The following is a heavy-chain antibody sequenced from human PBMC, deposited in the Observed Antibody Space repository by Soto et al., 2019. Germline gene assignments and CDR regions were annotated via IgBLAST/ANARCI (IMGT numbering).Heavy chain of an antibody. V-gene: IGHV1-18*01. CDR3: ARSSGTYPPSRYYYGLDV. Sequence: QVQLVQSGPEVKKPGASVKVSCKASGYTFTSYGLSWVRQAPGQGLEWMGWISAYNGDTNYPQKFQARVTMTTDTSTSTAYLDLRSLRSDDTAVYYCARSSGTYPPSRYYYGLDVWGQGTTVTVSS. CDR2: ISAYNGDT. CDR1: GYTFTSYG. J-gene: IGHJ6*02. D-gene: IGHD1-26*01.